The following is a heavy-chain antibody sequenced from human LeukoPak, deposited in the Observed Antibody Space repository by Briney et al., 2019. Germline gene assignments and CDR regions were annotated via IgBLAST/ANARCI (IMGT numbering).Heavy chain of an antibody. CDR2: ISGSGGST. V-gene: IGHV3-23*01. CDR1: GFTFSSYA. D-gene: IGHD3-3*01. CDR3: AKADRFGVAKPLGY. Sequence: GGSLRLSCAASGFTFSSYAMSWVRQAPGKGLEWVSAISGSGGSTYYADSVKGRFTISRDNSKNTLYLQMNSLRAEDTAVYYCAKADRFGVAKPLGYWGQGTLVTVSS. J-gene: IGHJ4*02.